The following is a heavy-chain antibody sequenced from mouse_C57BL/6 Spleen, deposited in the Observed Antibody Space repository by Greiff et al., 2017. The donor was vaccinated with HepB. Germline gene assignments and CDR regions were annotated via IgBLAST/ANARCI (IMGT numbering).Heavy chain of an antibody. CDR2: IRSKSNNYAT. Sequence: EVQRVESGGGLVQPKGSLKLSCAASGFSFNTYAMNWVRQAPGKGLEWVARIRSKSNNYATYYADSVKDRFTISRDDSESMLYLQMNNLKTEDTAMYYCVSAYYGSSYYFDYWGQGTTLTVSS. CDR3: VSAYYGSSYYFDY. J-gene: IGHJ2*01. D-gene: IGHD1-1*01. V-gene: IGHV10-1*01. CDR1: GFSFNTYA.